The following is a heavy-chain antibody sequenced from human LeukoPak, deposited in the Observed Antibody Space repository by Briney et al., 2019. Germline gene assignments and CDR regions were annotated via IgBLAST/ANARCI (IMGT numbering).Heavy chain of an antibody. CDR2: ISGSGGST. CDR1: GFTFSSYA. Sequence: PGGSLRLSCAASGFTFSSYAMSWVRQAPGKGLEWVSAISGSGGSTYYADSVKGRFTISRDNSKNTLYLQMNSLRAEDTAVYYCAKDSPLWFGELKNNWFDPWGQGTLVTVSS. D-gene: IGHD3-10*01. CDR3: AKDSPLWFGELKNNWFDP. J-gene: IGHJ5*02. V-gene: IGHV3-23*01.